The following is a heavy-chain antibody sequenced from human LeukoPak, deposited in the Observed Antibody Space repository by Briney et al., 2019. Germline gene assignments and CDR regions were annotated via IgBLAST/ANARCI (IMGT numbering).Heavy chain of an antibody. CDR2: IKQGESER. Sequence: HSGGSLRLSCAASGFTFRSYRMNWVRQAPGKGLEWVASIKQGESERYYVDSVNGRFTISRDNAKNSLYLQMNSLRAEDTAVYYCARDPYSSTWSYGMDVWGQGTTVTVSS. D-gene: IGHD6-6*01. V-gene: IGHV3-7*05. CDR3: ARDPYSSTWSYGMDV. CDR1: GFTFRSYR. J-gene: IGHJ6*02.